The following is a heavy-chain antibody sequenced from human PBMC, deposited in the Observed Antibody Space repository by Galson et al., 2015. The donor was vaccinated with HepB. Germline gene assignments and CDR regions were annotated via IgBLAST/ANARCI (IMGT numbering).Heavy chain of an antibody. CDR3: AKGVSTISFGY. D-gene: IGHD5/OR15-5a*01. CDR2: ISSGGTTI. V-gene: IGHV3-48*01. J-gene: IGHJ4*02. CDR1: GFTFSSYS. Sequence: LRLSCAASGFTFSSYSMNWVRQAPGKGLEWISYISSGGTTIYYADSVKGRFSISRDNARDSLFLQMSSLRAEDTTVYYCAKGVSTISFGYWGQGTLVTVSS.